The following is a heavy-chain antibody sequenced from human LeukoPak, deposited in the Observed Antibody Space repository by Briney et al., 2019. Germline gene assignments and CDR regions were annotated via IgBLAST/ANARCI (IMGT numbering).Heavy chain of an antibody. V-gene: IGHV3-33*06. CDR1: GFTFSSYG. CDR2: IWYDGSNK. CDR3: AKDPTGVAGSIFDY. D-gene: IGHD6-19*01. Sequence: QPGRSLRLSCAASGFTFSSYGMRWVRQAPGKGLEWVAVIWYDGSNKYYADSVKGRFTISRDNSKNTLYLQMNRLRAEDTAVYYCAKDPTGVAGSIFDYWGQGTLVTVSS. J-gene: IGHJ4*02.